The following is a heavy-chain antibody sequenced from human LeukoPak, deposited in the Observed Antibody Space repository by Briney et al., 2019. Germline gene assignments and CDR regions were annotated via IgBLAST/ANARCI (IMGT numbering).Heavy chain of an antibody. CDR2: ISPNRGGT. CDR3: ARVRPGYSSSWYSNVGPYYYYMDV. CDR1: GYTFTSYG. J-gene: IGHJ6*03. V-gene: IGHV1-2*02. Sequence: GASVKVSCKASGYTFTSYGISWVRQAPGQGLEWMGWISPNRGGTNYAQKFQGRVTMTRDTSISTAYMELSRLRSDDTAVYYCARVRPGYSSSWYSNVGPYYYYMDVWGKGTTVTVSS. D-gene: IGHD6-13*01.